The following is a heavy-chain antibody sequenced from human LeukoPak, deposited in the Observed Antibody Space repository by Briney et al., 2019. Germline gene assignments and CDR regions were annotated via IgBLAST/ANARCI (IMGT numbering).Heavy chain of an antibody. CDR2: ISAYNGNT. CDR1: GYTFTSYG. V-gene: IGHV1-18*01. CDR3: ARDSSFSQLELKGVNWFDP. J-gene: IGHJ5*02. Sequence: ASVKVSCKASGYTFTSYGISWVRQAPGQGLDWMGRISAYNGNTNYAQKLQCRVTMTTDTSTSTAYMELRSLRSDDTAVYYCARDSSFSQLELKGVNWFDPWGQGTLVTVSS. D-gene: IGHD1-7*01.